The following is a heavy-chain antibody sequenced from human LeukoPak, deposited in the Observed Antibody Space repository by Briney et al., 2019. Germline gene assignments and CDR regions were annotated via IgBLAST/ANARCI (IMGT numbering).Heavy chain of an antibody. CDR2: INWNGGST. J-gene: IGHJ3*02. CDR3: ARGQWLYGAFDI. Sequence: PGGSLRLSCAASGFTFSSDAMSWVRQAPGKGLEWVSGINWNGGSTGYADSVKGRFTISRDNAKNSLYLQMNSLRAEDTALYCCARGQWLYGAFDIWGQGTMVTVSS. CDR1: GFTFSSDA. V-gene: IGHV3-20*04. D-gene: IGHD3-22*01.